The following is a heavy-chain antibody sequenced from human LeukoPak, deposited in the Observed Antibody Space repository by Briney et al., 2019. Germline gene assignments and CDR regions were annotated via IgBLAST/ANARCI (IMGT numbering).Heavy chain of an antibody. J-gene: IGHJ6*02. D-gene: IGHD1-7*01. CDR3: AGTYNWNYVFYYGMDV. Sequence: PSETLSLTCAVSGGSISSGGYSWSWIRQPPGKGLEWIGYIYHSGSTNYNPSLKSRVTISVDTSKNQFSLKLSSVTAADTAVYYCAGTYNWNYVFYYGMDVWGQGTTVTVS. CDR2: IYHSGST. V-gene: IGHV4-30-2*01. CDR1: GGSISSGGYS.